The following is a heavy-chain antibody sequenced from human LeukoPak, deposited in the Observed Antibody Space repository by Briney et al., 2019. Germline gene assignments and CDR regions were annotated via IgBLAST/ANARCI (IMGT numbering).Heavy chain of an antibody. D-gene: IGHD2-2*01. CDR3: AKDGRVPAAGFYFDY. J-gene: IGHJ4*02. CDR1: GFTFSSYG. V-gene: IGHV3-30*02. CDR2: IRYDGTNR. Sequence: GGSLRLSCAASGFTFSSYGMHWVRQAPGKGLEWVAFIRYDGTNRYYADSVKGRFTISRDNSKNTLYLQMNSLRAEDTAVYYCAKDGRVPAAGFYFDYWGQGTLVTVSS.